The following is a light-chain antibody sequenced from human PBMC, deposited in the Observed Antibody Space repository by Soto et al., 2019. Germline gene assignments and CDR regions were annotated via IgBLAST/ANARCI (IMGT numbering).Light chain of an antibody. J-gene: IGLJ3*02. CDR3: CSYAGNRTFV. V-gene: IGLV2-14*01. Sequence: QSALTQPASVSGSPGQSITISCTGTSSDVGGYSYVSWYQQHPGKAPKLMIYEVSSRPSGVSSRFSGSKSGNTASLTISGLQAEDEADYHCCSYAGNRTFVFGGGTKLTVL. CDR2: EVS. CDR1: SSDVGGYSY.